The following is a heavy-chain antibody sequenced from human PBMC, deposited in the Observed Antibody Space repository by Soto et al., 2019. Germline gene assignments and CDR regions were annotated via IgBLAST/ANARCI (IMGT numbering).Heavy chain of an antibody. CDR1: GGSISSGDYY. Sequence: SETLSLTCTVSGGSISSGDYYWSWIRQPPGKGLEWIGYIYYSGSTYYNPSLKSRVTISVDTSKNQFSLKLSSVTAADTAVYYCARERPALYYFDYWGQGTLVTVS. V-gene: IGHV4-30-4*01. CDR3: ARERPALYYFDY. CDR2: IYYSGST. J-gene: IGHJ4*02.